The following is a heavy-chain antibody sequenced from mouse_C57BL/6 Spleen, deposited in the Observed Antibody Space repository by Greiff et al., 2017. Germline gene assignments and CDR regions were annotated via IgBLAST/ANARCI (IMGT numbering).Heavy chain of an antibody. CDR1: GYTFTDYY. CDR2: INPNNGGT. CDR3: AIMVTTWAMDY. D-gene: IGHD2-2*01. V-gene: IGHV1-26*01. J-gene: IGHJ4*01. Sequence: VQLQQSGPELVKPGASVKISCKASGYTFTDYYMNWVKQSHGKSLEWIGDINPNNGGTSYNQKFKGKATLTVDKSSSTAYMELRSLTSEDSAVYYCAIMVTTWAMDYWGQGTSVTVSS.